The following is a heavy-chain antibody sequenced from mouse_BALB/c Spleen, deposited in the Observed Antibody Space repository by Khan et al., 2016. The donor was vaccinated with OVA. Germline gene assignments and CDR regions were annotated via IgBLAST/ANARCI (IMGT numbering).Heavy chain of an antibody. CDR1: GYTFTDYS. D-gene: IGHD3-3*01. CDR3: AGRGHGYCDV. J-gene: IGHJ1*01. V-gene: IGHV9-2-1*01. Sequence: QIQLVQSGPELKKPGETVKISCKASGYTFTDYSMNWVKQAPGKGLKWMGWINTETGEPTYADDFKGRFAFSLETSASTAFLQINNLKNEDAATYFSAGRGHGYCDVWGEGTMVTVSS. CDR2: INTETGEP.